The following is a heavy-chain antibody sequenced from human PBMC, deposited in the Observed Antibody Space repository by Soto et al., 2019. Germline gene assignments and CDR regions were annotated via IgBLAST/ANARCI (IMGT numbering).Heavy chain of an antibody. Sequence: PSETLSLTCAVSGGSISSGGYSWSWIRQPPGKGLEWIGYIYHSGSTYYNPSLKSRVTISVDRSKNQFSLKLSSVTAADTAVYYCARVRGVCTNGVCYYSAPYYYYGMDVWGQGTTVTVSS. J-gene: IGHJ6*02. V-gene: IGHV4-30-2*01. CDR3: ARVRGVCTNGVCYYSAPYYYYGMDV. D-gene: IGHD2-8*01. CDR2: IYHSGST. CDR1: GGSISSGGYS.